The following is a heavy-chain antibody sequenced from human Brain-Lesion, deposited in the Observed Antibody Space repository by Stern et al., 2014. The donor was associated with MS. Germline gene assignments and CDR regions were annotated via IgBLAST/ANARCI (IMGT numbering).Heavy chain of an antibody. CDR3: ARSPATPSGYDRFDY. CDR1: GYLFDDYW. CDR2: IFPRDSNT. J-gene: IGHJ4*02. D-gene: IGHD5-12*01. Sequence: VQLMQSGAEVKKPGESLKISCEASGYLFDDYWIGWGRQMSGRGLELVAIIFPRDSNTRYSPSVQGQVPIPADKSITPAFLQWSSLKASDPAMYYCARSPATPSGYDRFDYWGQGALVTVSS. V-gene: IGHV5-51*03.